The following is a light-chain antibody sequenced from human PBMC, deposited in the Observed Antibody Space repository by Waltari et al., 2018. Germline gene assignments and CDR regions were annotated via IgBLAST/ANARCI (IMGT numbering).Light chain of an antibody. J-gene: IGLJ2*01. CDR2: EGS. Sequence: QSALTQPASVSGSPGQAIPISCTGNSSDFAIYNLVSWYQQHPGKVPKLMIYEGSKRPSGVSNRFSASKSGNTASLTISGLQAEDEADYYCCSYAGTNVIFGGGTRLTVL. V-gene: IGLV2-23*01. CDR1: SSDFAIYNL. CDR3: CSYAGTNVI.